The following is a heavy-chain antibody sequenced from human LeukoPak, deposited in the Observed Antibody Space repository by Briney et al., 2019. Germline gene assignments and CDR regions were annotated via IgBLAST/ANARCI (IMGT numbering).Heavy chain of an antibody. CDR1: GYTFTSYG. J-gene: IGHJ4*02. V-gene: IGHV1-18*01. CDR2: ISAYNGNT. D-gene: IGHD3-3*01. CDR3: ARDLEADNTRDY. Sequence: ASVKVSCKASGYTFTSYGISWVRQAPGQGLEWMGWISAYNGNTNYAQKLQGRVTMTTDTSTSTAYMELRSPRSDDTAVYYCARDLEADNTRDYWGQGTLVTVSS.